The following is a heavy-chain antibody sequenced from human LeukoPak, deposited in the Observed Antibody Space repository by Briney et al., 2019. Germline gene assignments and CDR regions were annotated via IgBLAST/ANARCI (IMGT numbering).Heavy chain of an antibody. CDR2: ISAYNGNT. CDR1: GYTFTSYG. Sequence: GASVKVSCKASGYTFTSYGISWVRQAPGQGLEWMGWISAYNGNTNYAQKLQGRVTMTTDTSTSTAYMELRSLRSDDTAVYYCARDLDRGDSGSYYSGAFDIWGQGTMVTVSS. J-gene: IGHJ3*02. D-gene: IGHD1-26*01. CDR3: ARDLDRGDSGSYYSGAFDI. V-gene: IGHV1-18*01.